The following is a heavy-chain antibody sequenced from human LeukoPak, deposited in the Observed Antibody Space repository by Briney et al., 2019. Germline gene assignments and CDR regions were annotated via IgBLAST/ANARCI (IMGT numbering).Heavy chain of an antibody. J-gene: IGHJ4*02. D-gene: IGHD6-13*01. CDR1: EFTLSSYA. Sequence: GGSLRLSCAASEFTLSSYAMTWVRQAPGKGLEWVSGISGSGGSTYYADSVKGRFTISRDNSKNTLYLQMNSLRAEDTAVYYCAKGASSSWYSGDYWSQGTLVTVSS. CDR3: AKGASSSWYSGDY. V-gene: IGHV3-23*01. CDR2: ISGSGGST.